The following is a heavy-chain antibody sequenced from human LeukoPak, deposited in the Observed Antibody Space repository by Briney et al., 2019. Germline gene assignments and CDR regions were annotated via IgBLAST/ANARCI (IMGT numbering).Heavy chain of an antibody. CDR1: GFTFSSYG. Sequence: GGSLRLSCAASGFTFSSYGMPWVRQAPGKGLEWVAVIWYDGSNKYYADSVKGRFTISRDNSKNTLYLQMNSLRAEDTAVYYCAREDIVAYDAFDIWGQGTMVTVSS. D-gene: IGHD2-21*01. CDR2: IWYDGSNK. J-gene: IGHJ3*02. V-gene: IGHV3-33*01. CDR3: AREDIVAYDAFDI.